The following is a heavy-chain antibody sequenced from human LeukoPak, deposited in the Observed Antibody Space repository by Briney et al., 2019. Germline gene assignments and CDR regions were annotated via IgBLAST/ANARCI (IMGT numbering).Heavy chain of an antibody. CDR1: GGSFSKYY. Sequence: PSETLSLTCAVYGGSFSKYYWSWIRPPPGKGREGIGEINDSGRTNYNPSLMSRVTISVDTSKNQFSLRLNSVTATDTAVYYCARRWNYGRNYYIDVWGKGATVSVSS. D-gene: IGHD1-7*01. J-gene: IGHJ6*03. CDR2: INDSGRT. CDR3: ARRWNYGRNYYIDV. V-gene: IGHV4-34*01.